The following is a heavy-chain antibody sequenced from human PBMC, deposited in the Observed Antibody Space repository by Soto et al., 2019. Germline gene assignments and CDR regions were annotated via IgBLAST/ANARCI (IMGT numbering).Heavy chain of an antibody. J-gene: IGHJ6*02. V-gene: IGHV3-30*18. Sequence: QVQLVESGGGVVQPGRSLRLSCAASGFTFSSYGMHWVRQAPGKGLEWVAVISYDGSNKYYADSVKGRFTISRDNSKNTLYLQMNSLRAEDTAVYYCAKANSYGSNYSYGMDVWGQGTTVTVSS. CDR1: GFTFSSYG. CDR2: ISYDGSNK. CDR3: AKANSYGSNYSYGMDV. D-gene: IGHD5-18*01.